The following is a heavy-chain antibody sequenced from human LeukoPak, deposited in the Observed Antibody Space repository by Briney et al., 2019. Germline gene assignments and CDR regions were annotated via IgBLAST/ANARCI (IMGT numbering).Heavy chain of an antibody. V-gene: IGHV3-23*01. J-gene: IGHJ4*02. CDR2: ISGGGDAT. Sequence: GGSLRLSCAASDFSFITYAMSWVRQAPGKGLEWDSTISGGGDATYYADSVKGRFTISRDNSKNTLYLQMNSLRVEDTAVYYCARDSSMLRGPLVIYYFDFWGQGTLVTVSS. CDR3: ARDSSMLRGPLVIYYFDF. D-gene: IGHD3-10*01. CDR1: DFSFITYA.